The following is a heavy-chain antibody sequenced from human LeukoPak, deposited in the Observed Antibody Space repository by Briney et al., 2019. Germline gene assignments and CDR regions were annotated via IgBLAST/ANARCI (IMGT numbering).Heavy chain of an antibody. Sequence: SQSLSLTCAISGDSVLSNRAAWNWIRQSPSRGLEWLGRTYYRSKGYYDYAESVISRIAINPDTSKNQFSLQLSSVTPEDTAVYYCAYGMDVWGQGTTVTVSS. CDR1: GDSVLSNRAA. V-gene: IGHV6-1*01. CDR3: AYGMDV. J-gene: IGHJ6*02. CDR2: TYYRSKGYY.